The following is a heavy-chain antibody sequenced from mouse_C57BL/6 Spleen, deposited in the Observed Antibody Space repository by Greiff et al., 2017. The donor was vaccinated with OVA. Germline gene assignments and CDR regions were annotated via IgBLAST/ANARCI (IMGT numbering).Heavy chain of an antibody. CDR1: GFTFSDYG. CDR2: ISSGSSTI. D-gene: IGHD1-1*01. Sequence: EVMLVESGGGLVKPGGSLPLSCAASGFTFSDYGMHWVRQAPEKGLEWVAYISSGSSTIYYADTVKGRFTISRDNAKNTLFLQMTSLRSEDTAMYYCARNYGSSYWYFDVWGTGTTVTVSS. CDR3: ARNYGSSYWYFDV. V-gene: IGHV5-17*01. J-gene: IGHJ1*03.